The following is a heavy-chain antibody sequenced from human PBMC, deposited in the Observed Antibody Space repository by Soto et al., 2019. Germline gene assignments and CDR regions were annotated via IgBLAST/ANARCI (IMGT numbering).Heavy chain of an antibody. J-gene: IGHJ6*04. CDR2: ISAYNGNT. Sequence: ASVKVSCKASGYTFTSYGISWVRQAPGQGLEWMGWISAYNGNTNYAQKLQGRVTMTTDTSTSTVYMELSSLRSEDTAVYYCAREGEISGYYYCGRDVGGKGTTVTVSS. CDR3: AREGEISGYYYCGRDV. V-gene: IGHV1-18*01. D-gene: IGHD3-16*02. CDR1: GYTFTSYG.